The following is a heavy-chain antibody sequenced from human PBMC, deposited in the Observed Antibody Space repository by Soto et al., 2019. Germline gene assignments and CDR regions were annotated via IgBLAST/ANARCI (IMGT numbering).Heavy chain of an antibody. CDR1: GFSLTNGRMG. Sequence: GSGPTLVNPTETLTLTCSASGFSLTNGRMGVSWIRQPPGKALEWLAHFFSDAERSYSTSMQSRLNMYKDSSGSQVVLTMTNMAPADTATYFCARMDGDYNYYGLDVWGHGIAVTVSS. V-gene: IGHV2-26*01. J-gene: IGHJ6*02. D-gene: IGHD4-17*01. CDR2: FFSDAER. CDR3: ARMDGDYNYYGLDV.